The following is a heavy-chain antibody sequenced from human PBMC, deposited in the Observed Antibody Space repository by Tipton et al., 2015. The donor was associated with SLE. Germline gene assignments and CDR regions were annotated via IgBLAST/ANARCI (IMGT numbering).Heavy chain of an antibody. CDR2: MYYSGIT. CDR1: GGSIRTYY. V-gene: IGHV4-59*08. CDR3: ARQVVVYYDILTGYPNRYFDL. Sequence: TLSLTCSVSGGSIRTYYWSWIRQPPGKGLEWIGYMYYSGITNYNPSLYSRVTISVDTSKNQFSLKLTSVTAADTAVYYCARQVVVYYDILTGYPNRYFDLWGRGTLVTVSS. D-gene: IGHD3-9*01. J-gene: IGHJ2*01.